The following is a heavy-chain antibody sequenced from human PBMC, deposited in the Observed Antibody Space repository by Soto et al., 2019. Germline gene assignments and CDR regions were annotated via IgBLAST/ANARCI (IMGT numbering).Heavy chain of an antibody. CDR2: INHSGST. D-gene: IGHD2-2*01. CDR1: GGSFSGYY. Sequence: PSETLSLTCAVYGGSFSGYYWSWIRQPPGKGLEWIGEINHSGSTNYNPSLKSRVTISVDTSKNQFSLKLSSVTAADTAVYYCAGSRGYCSSTSCYRGRFDYWGQGTLVTVSS. J-gene: IGHJ4*02. V-gene: IGHV4-34*01. CDR3: AGSRGYCSSTSCYRGRFDY.